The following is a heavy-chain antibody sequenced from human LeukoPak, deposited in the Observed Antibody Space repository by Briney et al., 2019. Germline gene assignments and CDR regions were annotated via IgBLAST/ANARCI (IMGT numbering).Heavy chain of an antibody. J-gene: IGHJ4*02. CDR1: GGSISSYY. CDR2: IYTSGST. V-gene: IGHV4-4*09. CDR3: ARRRYYDSSGYYYDY. D-gene: IGHD3-22*01. Sequence: SETLSLTRTVSGGSISSYYWSWIRQPPGKGLEWIGYIYTSGSTNYNPSLKSRVTISVDTSKNQFSLKLSSATAADTAVYYCARRRYYDSSGYYYDYWGQGTLVTVSS.